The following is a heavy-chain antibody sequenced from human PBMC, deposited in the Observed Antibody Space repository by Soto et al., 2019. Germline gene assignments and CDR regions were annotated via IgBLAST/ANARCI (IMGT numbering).Heavy chain of an antibody. CDR2: ISGSGGST. CDR3: AKLGAYSSSSGSFDP. Sequence: GGSLRLSCAASGFTFSSYAMSWVRQAPGKGLEWVSAISGSGGSTYYADSVKGRFTISRDNSKNTLYLQMNSLRAEDTAVYYCAKLGAYSSSSGSFDPWGQGTLVTVSS. CDR1: GFTFSSYA. D-gene: IGHD6-6*01. V-gene: IGHV3-23*01. J-gene: IGHJ5*02.